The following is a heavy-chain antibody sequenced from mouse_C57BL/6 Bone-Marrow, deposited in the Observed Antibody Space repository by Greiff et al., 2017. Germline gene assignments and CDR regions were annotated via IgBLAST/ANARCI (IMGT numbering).Heavy chain of an antibody. CDR3: TLITTVVNWYFDV. J-gene: IGHJ1*03. CDR1: GYTFTDYE. D-gene: IGHD1-1*01. CDR2: IDPETGGT. V-gene: IGHV1-15*01. Sequence: VQLQQSGAELVRPGASVTLSCKASGYTFTDYEMHWVKQTPVHGLEWIGAIDPETGGTDYNQKFKGKAILTADKSSSTAYMELRRLTSEDSAVYYCTLITTVVNWYFDVWGTGTTVTVSS.